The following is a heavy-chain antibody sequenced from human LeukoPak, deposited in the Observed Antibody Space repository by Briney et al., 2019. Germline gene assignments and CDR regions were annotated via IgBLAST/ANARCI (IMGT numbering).Heavy chain of an antibody. CDR3: ARCLYNWNCPLDY. J-gene: IGHJ4*02. V-gene: IGHV1-3*01. D-gene: IGHD1-7*01. CDR1: GYTFTIYA. Sequence: ASVNVSCKASGYTFTIYAMHWVRQAPGQRLEWMGWINAGNGNTKYSQKFQGRVTITRDTSASTAYMELSSLRSEDTAVYYCARCLYNWNCPLDYWGQGTLVTVSS. CDR2: INAGNGNT.